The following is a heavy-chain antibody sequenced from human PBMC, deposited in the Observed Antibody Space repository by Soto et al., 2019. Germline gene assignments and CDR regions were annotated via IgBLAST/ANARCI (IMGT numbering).Heavy chain of an antibody. Sequence: LSRATSGFPFSSGALMLILATRGKGLEWVSAISGSGGSTYYADSVKGRFTISRDNYKNTLYLQMNSLRAEDTAVEDCAKDIEQWLSGPIDEWGPVTMLTV. J-gene: IGHJ4*02. D-gene: IGHD6-19*01. CDR1: GFPFSSGA. CDR2: ISGSGGST. CDR3: AKDIEQWLSGPIDE. V-gene: IGHV3-23*01.